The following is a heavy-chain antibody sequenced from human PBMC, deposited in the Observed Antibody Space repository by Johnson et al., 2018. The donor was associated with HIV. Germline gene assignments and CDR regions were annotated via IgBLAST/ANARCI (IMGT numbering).Heavy chain of an antibody. CDR3: ATFGYTSGWIVTDDAFDV. J-gene: IGHJ3*01. D-gene: IGHD6-19*01. CDR1: GFTFDDFS. Sequence: LVESGGGVLRPGGSLRLSCAASGFTFDDFSLSWVRQAPGKGLEWVSGINWNGGRTAHADSVKGRISISRDNSMNTLYLQMNSLRAEDTAVYYCATFGYTSGWIVTDDAFDVWGHGTLVTVSS. V-gene: IGHV3-20*04. CDR2: INWNGGRT.